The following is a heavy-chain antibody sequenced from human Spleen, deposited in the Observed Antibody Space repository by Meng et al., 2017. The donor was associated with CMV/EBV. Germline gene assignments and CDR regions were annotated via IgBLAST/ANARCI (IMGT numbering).Heavy chain of an antibody. Sequence: GGSLRLSCVASGFSFSNYWMHWVRQVPGKGLVWVSRINSDESSRNYADSVKGRFTISRDNAKNTLYLQMNSLRAEDTAVYYCARDRGWGCDSSSFDPWGQGTLVTVSS. V-gene: IGHV3-74*01. CDR2: INSDESSR. D-gene: IGHD3-22*01. CDR3: ARDRGWGCDSSSFDP. J-gene: IGHJ5*02. CDR1: GFSFSNYW.